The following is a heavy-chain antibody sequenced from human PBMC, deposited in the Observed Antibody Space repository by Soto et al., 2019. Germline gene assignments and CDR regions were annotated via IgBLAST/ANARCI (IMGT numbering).Heavy chain of an antibody. CDR2: INWNSGSI. J-gene: IGHJ1*01. Sequence: LRLSCAASGFTFDDYAMHWVRQVPGKGLEWVSGINWNSGSIGYGDSVKGRFAISRGNAKNSLHLQMNSLSAEDTAFYYCVKDESINWYSGHFRHWGQGTLVTVSS. CDR3: VKDESINWYSGHFRH. V-gene: IGHV3-9*01. CDR1: GFTFDDYA. D-gene: IGHD6-13*01.